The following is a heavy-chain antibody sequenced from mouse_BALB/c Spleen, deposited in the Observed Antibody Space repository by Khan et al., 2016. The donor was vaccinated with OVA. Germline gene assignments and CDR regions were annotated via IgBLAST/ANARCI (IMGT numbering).Heavy chain of an antibody. CDR3: PRRGLYGIFAY. CDR2: IDPSTGYT. Sequence: VQLQQSGAELAKPGASVKMSCKASGYTFTTYWMHWVKQRPGQGLEWIGYIDPSTGYTEYNQKFKDKATLTTDKSSSTAYMQLSSLTSEDSAVYYCPRRGLYGIFAYWGRGTLVTVSA. D-gene: IGHD2-1*01. J-gene: IGHJ3*01. V-gene: IGHV1-7*01. CDR1: GYTFTTYW.